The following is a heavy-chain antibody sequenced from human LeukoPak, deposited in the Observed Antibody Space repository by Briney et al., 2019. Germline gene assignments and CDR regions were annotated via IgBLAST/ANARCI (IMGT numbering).Heavy chain of an antibody. CDR3: ARDYRFGEPFY. Sequence: ASVKVSCKASGYTFSSYALHWVRQAPGQSLEWMGWLNPGNGYTKYSQTFQGGVTFTRDTSASTAYMELSSLRSEDTAIYYCARDYRFGEPFYWGQGTLVTVSS. V-gene: IGHV1-3*01. D-gene: IGHD3-10*01. J-gene: IGHJ4*02. CDR2: LNPGNGYT. CDR1: GYTFSSYA.